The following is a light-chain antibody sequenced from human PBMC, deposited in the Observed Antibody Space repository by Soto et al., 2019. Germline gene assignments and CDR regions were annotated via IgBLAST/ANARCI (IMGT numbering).Light chain of an antibody. CDR2: LGS. V-gene: IGKV2-28*01. Sequence: DIVMTQSPLSLPVTPGEPASISCRSSQSLLHSNGYNYLDWYLQKPGQSPQLLIYLGSNRASGVPDRFSGSGSGTDFTLEISRVEAEDVGVYYCMQPLQSWTFGQGT. J-gene: IGKJ1*01. CDR3: MQPLQSWT. CDR1: QSLLHSNGYNY.